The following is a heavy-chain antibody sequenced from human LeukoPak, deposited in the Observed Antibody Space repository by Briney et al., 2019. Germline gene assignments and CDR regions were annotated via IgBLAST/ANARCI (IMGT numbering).Heavy chain of an antibody. D-gene: IGHD3-9*01. J-gene: IGHJ5*02. V-gene: IGHV4-59*01. CDR2: IYYSGST. Sequence: NSSETLSLTCTVSGASISSYYWSWIRQPPGKGLEWIGYIYYSGSTNYNPSLKSRVTISVDTSKNQFSLKLSSVTAADTAVYYCARNPKYYDILTGYYKFDPWGQGTLVTVSS. CDR1: GASISSYY. CDR3: ARNPKYYDILTGYYKFDP.